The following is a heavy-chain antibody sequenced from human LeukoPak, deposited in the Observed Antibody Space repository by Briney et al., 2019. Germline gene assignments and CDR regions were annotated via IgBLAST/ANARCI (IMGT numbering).Heavy chain of an antibody. CDR3: ARDGPWGYSGYDDHFDY. CDR1: GFTFNSYA. J-gene: IGHJ4*02. V-gene: IGHV3-30*04. D-gene: IGHD5-12*01. Sequence: PGRSLRLSCAASGFTFNSYAMHWVRQSPGKGLEWVAVISYDGSNKYYADSVKGRFTISRDNSKNTLYLQMNSLRAEDTAVYYCARDGPWGYSGYDDHFDYWGQGTLVTVSS. CDR2: ISYDGSNK.